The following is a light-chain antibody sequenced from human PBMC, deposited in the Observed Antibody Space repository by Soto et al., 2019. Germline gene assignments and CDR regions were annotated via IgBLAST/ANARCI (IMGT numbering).Light chain of an antibody. J-gene: IGLJ1*01. CDR3: AAWDDSLNGLV. CDR2: NNN. CDR1: SSNIGSNT. V-gene: IGLV1-44*01. Sequence: QSVLTQPPSASGTPGQRVTISCSGSSSNIGSNTVNWYQQLPGTAPKLLIYNNNQRPSGVPDRFSGSKSGTSASLAISGLQSEDEADYYCAAWDDSLNGLVFGTGTKVNVL.